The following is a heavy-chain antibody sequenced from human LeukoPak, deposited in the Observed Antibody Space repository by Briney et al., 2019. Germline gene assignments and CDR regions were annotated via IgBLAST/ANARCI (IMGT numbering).Heavy chain of an antibody. Sequence: GASVKVSCKASGGTFSSYAISWVRQAPGQGLEWMGRIIPILGIANYAQKFQGRATITADKSTSTAYMELSSLRPEDTAVYYCARDYYYDSSGPTDGDGYWGQGTLVTVSS. CDR2: IIPILGIA. CDR3: ARDYYYDSSGPTDGDGY. V-gene: IGHV1-69*04. CDR1: GGTFSSYA. D-gene: IGHD3-22*01. J-gene: IGHJ4*02.